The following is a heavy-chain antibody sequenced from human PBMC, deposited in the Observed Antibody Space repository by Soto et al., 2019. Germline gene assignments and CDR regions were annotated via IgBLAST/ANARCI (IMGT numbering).Heavy chain of an antibody. CDR3: ARSCSSTSCPSVSY. Sequence: QVQLVQSGAEVKKPGASVKVSCKASGCTFTSYGISWVRQAPGQGLEWMGWISAYNGNTNYAQKLQGRVTMTTDTSTSTAHMELRSLKSHDTAVYYCARSCSSTSCPSVSYWGQGTLVTVSS. J-gene: IGHJ4*02. CDR1: GCTFTSYG. V-gene: IGHV1-18*01. D-gene: IGHD2-2*01. CDR2: ISAYNGNT.